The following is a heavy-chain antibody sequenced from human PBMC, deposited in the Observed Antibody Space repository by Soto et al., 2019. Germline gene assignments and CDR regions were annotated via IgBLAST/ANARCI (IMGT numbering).Heavy chain of an antibody. D-gene: IGHD6-19*01. Sequence: PSQTLSLTCAISGDSVSSNSAAWNWIRQSPSRGLEWLGRTYYRSKWYNDYAVSVKSRITINPDTSKNQFSLQLNSVTPEDTAVYYCARVGIGASVAGESVLYYFDYWGQGTLVTVSS. CDR2: TYYRSKWYN. CDR3: ARVGIGASVAGESVLYYFDY. CDR1: GDSVSSNSAA. V-gene: IGHV6-1*01. J-gene: IGHJ4*02.